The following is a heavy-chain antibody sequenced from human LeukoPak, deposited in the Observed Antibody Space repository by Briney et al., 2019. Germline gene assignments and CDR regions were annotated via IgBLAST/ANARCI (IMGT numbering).Heavy chain of an antibody. CDR3: ASSYYDFWSGYPFYYYYGMDV. J-gene: IGHJ6*02. CDR2: IYSGGST. Sequence: PGGSLRLSCAASGFTVSSNYMSWVRQAPGKGLEWVSVIYSGGSTYYADSVKGRFTISRDNSKNTLYLQMNSLRAKDTAVYYCASSYYDFWSGYPFYYYYGMDVWGQGTTVTVSS. CDR1: GFTVSSNY. D-gene: IGHD3-3*01. V-gene: IGHV3-53*01.